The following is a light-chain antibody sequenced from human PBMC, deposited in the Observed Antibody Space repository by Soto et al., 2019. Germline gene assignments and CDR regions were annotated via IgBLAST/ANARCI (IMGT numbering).Light chain of an antibody. V-gene: IGKV3-15*01. CDR2: GAS. CDR3: QEYNTWPWT. Sequence: ETLMTQSPATLSVSPGERATLSCRASQSVNNNLAWYQQKFGQAPRVLIYGASTRATGIPARFTGSGSGTEFILTITSLQSEDSAVYYCQEYNTWPWTFGQGTKVEFK. CDR1: QSVNNN. J-gene: IGKJ1*01.